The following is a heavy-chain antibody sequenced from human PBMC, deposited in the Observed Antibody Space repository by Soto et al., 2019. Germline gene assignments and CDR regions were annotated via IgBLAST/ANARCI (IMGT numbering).Heavy chain of an antibody. D-gene: IGHD3-10*01. CDR3: GRYYGSGSYYGEYYYYGMDV. CDR1: GYSFTSYW. V-gene: IGHV5-51*01. Sequence: GESLKISCKGSGYSFTSYWIGWVRQMPGKGLEWMGIIYPGDSDTRYSPSFQGQVTISADKSISTAYLQWSSLRSEDTAVYYCGRYYGSGSYYGEYYYYGMDVWGQGTTVTVSS. J-gene: IGHJ6*02. CDR2: IYPGDSDT.